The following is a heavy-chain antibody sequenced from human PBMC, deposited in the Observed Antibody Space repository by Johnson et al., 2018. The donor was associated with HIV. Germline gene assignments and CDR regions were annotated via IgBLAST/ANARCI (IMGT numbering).Heavy chain of an antibody. CDR2: ISHHGSND. CDR1: GFTFSTYV. V-gene: IGHV3-30*18. J-gene: IGHJ3*02. D-gene: IGHD4-23*01. Sequence: QVQLVESGGGVVQPGRSLRLSCAASGFTFSTYVMYWVRQAPGKGLEWVALISHHGSNDYCADSVKGRLTISRDNSKNTMSLQMNSLRTEDTAVYYCAKDVAVVTPSGSFDIWGQGTRVTVSS. CDR3: AKDVAVVTPSGSFDI.